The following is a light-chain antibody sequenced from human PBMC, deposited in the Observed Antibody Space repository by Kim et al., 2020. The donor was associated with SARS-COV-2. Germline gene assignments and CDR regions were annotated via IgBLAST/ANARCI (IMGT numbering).Light chain of an antibody. V-gene: IGKV2D-29*01. CDR1: QSLLHSDGKIS. Sequence: LVMTQTPLSLSVPPGQPASISCKSGQSLLHSDGKISLYWYLQKPGQPPQLLIYEVSKRFSGVPERFSGSGSGTDFTLKISRVEAEDVGLYYCMQGLQRLYSFGQGTKLEI. CDR2: EVS. CDR3: MQGLQRLYS. J-gene: IGKJ2*03.